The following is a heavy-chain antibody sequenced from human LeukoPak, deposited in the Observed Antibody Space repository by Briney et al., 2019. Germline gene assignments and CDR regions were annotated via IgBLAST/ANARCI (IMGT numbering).Heavy chain of an antibody. CDR3: ARTYYYDSSGYYQRDAFDI. V-gene: IGHV1-46*01. CDR2: INPSGGST. J-gene: IGHJ3*02. CDR1: GYTFTSYY. Sequence: EASVKVSCKASGYTFTSYYMHWVRQAPGQGLEWMGIINPSGGSTSYAQKFQGRVTMTRDTSISTAYMELSRLRSDDTAVYYCARTYYYDSSGYYQRDAFDIWGQGTMVTVSS. D-gene: IGHD3-22*01.